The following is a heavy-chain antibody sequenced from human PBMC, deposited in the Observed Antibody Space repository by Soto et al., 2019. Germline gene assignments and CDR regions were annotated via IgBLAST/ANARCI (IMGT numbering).Heavy chain of an antibody. V-gene: IGHV3-21*01. CDR3: ARDPNGGWELLLSHFDY. J-gene: IGHJ4*02. Sequence: TGGSLRLSCAASGFTFSSYSMNWVRQAPGKGLEWVSSIGSSSSYIYYADSVKGRFTISRDNAKNSLYLQMNSLRAEDTAVYYCARDPNGGWELLLSHFDYWGQGTLVTVSS. CDR2: IGSSSSYI. CDR1: GFTFSSYS. D-gene: IGHD1-26*01.